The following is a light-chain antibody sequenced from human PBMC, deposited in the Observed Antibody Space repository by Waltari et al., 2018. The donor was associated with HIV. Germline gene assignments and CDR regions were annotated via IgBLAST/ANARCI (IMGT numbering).Light chain of an antibody. Sequence: QSALTQPASVSGSPGQSITISCTGTSSDVGAYNYVSWYQQHPGKAPKRIIHEVTNRPSGFSNRFSGSKSGNTASLTISGLQAEDEADYYCSSYTGGNRVVFGGGTKVTVL. CDR2: EVT. CDR1: SSDVGAYNY. CDR3: SSYTGGNRVV. V-gene: IGLV2-14*01. J-gene: IGLJ3*02.